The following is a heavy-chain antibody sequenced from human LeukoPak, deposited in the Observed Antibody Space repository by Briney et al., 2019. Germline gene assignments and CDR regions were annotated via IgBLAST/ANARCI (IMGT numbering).Heavy chain of an antibody. V-gene: IGHV3-13*04. J-gene: IGHJ4*02. CDR1: GFTSSSYD. D-gene: IGHD4-17*01. CDR2: ITPAGDT. CDR3: ARESGAGDSELREFDY. Sequence: GGSLRLSCAVSGFTSSSYDMHWVRQATGKGLEWVSAITPAGDTYYPGSVKGRFTMSRENSENSLYLQMNSLRAGDTAVYYCARESGAGDSELREFDYWGQGTLVTVSS.